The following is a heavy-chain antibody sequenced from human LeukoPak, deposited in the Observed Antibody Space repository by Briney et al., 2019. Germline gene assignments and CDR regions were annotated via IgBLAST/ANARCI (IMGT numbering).Heavy chain of an antibody. CDR2: ISAYNGNT. J-gene: IGHJ4*02. Sequence: ASVKVSCKASGYTFTSYGISWVRQAPGQGLEWMVWISAYNGNTNYAQKLQGRVTMTTDTSTSTAYMELRSLRSDDTAVYYCARDKSYYYDSSGWVPDYWGQGTLVTVSS. CDR3: ARDKSYYYDSSGWVPDY. D-gene: IGHD3-22*01. CDR1: GYTFTSYG. V-gene: IGHV1-18*01.